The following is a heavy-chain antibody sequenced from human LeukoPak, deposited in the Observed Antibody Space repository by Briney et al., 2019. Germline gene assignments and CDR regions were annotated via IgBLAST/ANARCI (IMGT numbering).Heavy chain of an antibody. D-gene: IGHD2-2*01. CDR1: GGSISSYY. Sequence: SDTLSLTCTVSGGSISSYYWSWIRQPAGKGLEWIGRIYTSGSTNYNPSLKSRVTMSVDTSKTQFSLKLSSVTAADTAVYYCARSSTYCSSTSCYGGSWDYWGQGTLVTVSS. CDR2: IYTSGST. V-gene: IGHV4-4*07. J-gene: IGHJ4*02. CDR3: ARSSTYCSSTSCYGGSWDY.